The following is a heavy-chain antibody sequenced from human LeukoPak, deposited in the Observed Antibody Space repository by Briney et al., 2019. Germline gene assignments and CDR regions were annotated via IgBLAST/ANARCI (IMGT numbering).Heavy chain of an antibody. J-gene: IGHJ3*02. CDR2: IYSGGST. D-gene: IGHD6-19*01. CDR3: ARDPHSSGWYGGAFDI. V-gene: IGHV3-53*01. Sequence: AGGSLRLSCAASGFTVSSNYMSWVRQAPGKGLEWVSVIYSGGSTYYADSVKGRFTISRDNAKNSLYLQMNSLRAEDTAVYYCARDPHSSGWYGGAFDIWGQGTMVTVSS. CDR1: GFTVSSNY.